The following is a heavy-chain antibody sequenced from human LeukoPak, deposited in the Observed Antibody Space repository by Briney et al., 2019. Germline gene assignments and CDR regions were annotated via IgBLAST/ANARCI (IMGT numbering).Heavy chain of an antibody. Sequence: GRSLRLSCTASGFTFSDYDMHWVRQAPGKGLEWVAVILYDGFNKYYADSVKGRFTISRDNSKNTLYLQMNSLRAEDTAVYYCARVSDSSGYYYFDYWGQGTLVTVSS. CDR3: ARVSDSSGYYYFDY. D-gene: IGHD3-22*01. CDR1: GFTFSDYD. J-gene: IGHJ4*02. CDR2: ILYDGFNK. V-gene: IGHV3-30*03.